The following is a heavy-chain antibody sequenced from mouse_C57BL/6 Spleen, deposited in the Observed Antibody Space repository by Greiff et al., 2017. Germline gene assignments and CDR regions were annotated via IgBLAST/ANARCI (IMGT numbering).Heavy chain of an antibody. D-gene: IGHD2-1*01. J-gene: IGHJ4*01. V-gene: IGHV1-26*01. CDR1: GYTFTDYY. CDR3: AIYYGNYVGAMDY. Sequence: EVQLQQSGPELVKPGASVKISCKASGYTFTDYYLNWVKQSHGQSLEWIGDINPNHGGTSYNQKFKGQATLTVDKSSSTAYMELRSLTSEDAAVYYCAIYYGNYVGAMDYWGQGTSVTVSS. CDR2: INPNHGGT.